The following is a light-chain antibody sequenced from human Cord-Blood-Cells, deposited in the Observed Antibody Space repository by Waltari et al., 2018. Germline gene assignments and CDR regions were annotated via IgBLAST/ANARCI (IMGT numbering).Light chain of an antibody. J-gene: IGLJ3*02. CDR1: SSDVGGYNS. V-gene: IGLV2-14*01. CDR3: SSYTSSSTWV. CDR2: DVS. Sequence: QSALTQPASVSGSPGQSITISCTGTSSDVGGYNSVSWYQQHPGKAPKLMIYDVSKRPSGVSNRFSGSKSGNTASLTISGLQAEDEVDYYCSSYTSSSTWVFGGGTKLTVL.